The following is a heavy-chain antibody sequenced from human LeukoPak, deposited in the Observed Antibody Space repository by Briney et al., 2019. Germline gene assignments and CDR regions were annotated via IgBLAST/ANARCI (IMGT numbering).Heavy chain of an antibody. V-gene: IGHV1-69*13. CDR1: GYTLTELS. CDR3: AREGYYDSSGYYPLGY. CDR2: IIPIFHTA. D-gene: IGHD3-22*01. Sequence: GASVKVSCKVSGYTLTELSMHWVRQAPGQGLEWMGGIIPIFHTANYAQKFQGRVTITADESTSTAYMELSSLRSEDTAVYYCAREGYYDSSGYYPLGYWGQGTLVTVSS. J-gene: IGHJ4*02.